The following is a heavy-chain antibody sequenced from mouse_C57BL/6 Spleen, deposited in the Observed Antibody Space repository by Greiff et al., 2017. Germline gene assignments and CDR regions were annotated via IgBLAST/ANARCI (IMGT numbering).Heavy chain of an antibody. Sequence: EVKLVESGGGLVQPGGSLSLSCAASGFTFTDYYMSWVRQPPGKALEWLGFIRNKANGYTTEYSASVKGRFTISRDNSQSILYLQMNALRAEDSATYYCARYNYGSSYVRRYFDYWGQGTTLTVSS. D-gene: IGHD1-1*01. CDR1: GFTFTDYY. J-gene: IGHJ2*01. CDR2: IRNKANGYTT. CDR3: ARYNYGSSYVRRYFDY. V-gene: IGHV7-3*01.